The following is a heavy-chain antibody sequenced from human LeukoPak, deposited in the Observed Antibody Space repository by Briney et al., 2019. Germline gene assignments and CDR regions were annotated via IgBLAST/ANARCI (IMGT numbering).Heavy chain of an antibody. V-gene: IGHV3-7*01. CDR3: VRENNGAY. CDR1: GFTFSSYW. D-gene: IGHD2-8*01. Sequence: GGSLRLSCAASGFTFSSYWMSWVRQAPAKGLERVANIKEDGSKIYYVDSVKGRFTISRDNARNSLYLQMDSLGAEDTAVYYCVRENNGAYWGQGTLVTVSS. J-gene: IGHJ4*02. CDR2: IKEDGSKI.